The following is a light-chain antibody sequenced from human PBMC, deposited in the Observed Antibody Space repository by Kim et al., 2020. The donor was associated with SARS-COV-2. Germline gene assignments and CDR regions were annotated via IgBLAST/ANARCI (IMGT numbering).Light chain of an antibody. Sequence: SPGQTATIPCSGDELGEKYVCWYQQKPGQPPVLVIYQDTKRPSGIPERFSGSNSGNTATLTISGAQAMDEADYFCQVWASSTVVFGGGTQLTVL. J-gene: IGLJ2*01. CDR1: ELGEKY. V-gene: IGLV3-1*01. CDR2: QDT. CDR3: QVWASSTVV.